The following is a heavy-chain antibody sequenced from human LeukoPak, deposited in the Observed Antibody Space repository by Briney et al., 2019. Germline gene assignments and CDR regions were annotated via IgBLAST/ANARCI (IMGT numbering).Heavy chain of an antibody. V-gene: IGHV1-18*01. D-gene: IGHD3-22*01. CDR3: ARAQYYYDSSGYYRRTSDFDY. J-gene: IGHJ4*02. CDR2: ISAYNGNT. Sequence: RASVKVSCKASGYTFTSYGISWVRQAPGQGLEWMGWISAYNGNTNYAQKLQGRVTMTTDTSTGTAYMELRSLRSDDTAVYYCARAQYYYDSSGYYRRTSDFDYWGQGTLVTVSS. CDR1: GYTFTSYG.